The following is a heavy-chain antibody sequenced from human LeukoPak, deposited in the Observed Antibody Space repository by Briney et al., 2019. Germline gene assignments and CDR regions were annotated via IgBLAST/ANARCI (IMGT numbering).Heavy chain of an antibody. CDR1: GFTVSSNY. D-gene: IGHD3-22*01. V-gene: IGHV3-30*03. Sequence: GGSLRLSCAASGFTVSSNYMSWVRQAPGKGLEWVAVISYDGSNKYYADSVKGRFTISRDNSKNTLYLQMNSLRAEDTAVYYCARDRDGMIVVVNFDCWGQGTLVTVSS. CDR3: ARDRDGMIVVVNFDC. CDR2: ISYDGSNK. J-gene: IGHJ4*02.